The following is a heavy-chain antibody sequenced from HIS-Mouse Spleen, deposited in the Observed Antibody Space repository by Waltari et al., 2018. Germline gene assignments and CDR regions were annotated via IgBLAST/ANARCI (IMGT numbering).Heavy chain of an antibody. J-gene: IGHJ2*01. CDR3: RRELKDWYFDL. D-gene: IGHD1-26*01. CDR1: GFTFSNAW. Sequence: EVQLVESGGGLVKPGGSLRLSCAASGFTFSNAWVSWVRQAPGKGLEWVGRIKSKTDGGTTDYAAPVKGRFTISRDDSKNTLYLQMNSLKTEDTAVYYCRRELKDWYFDLWGRGTLVTVSS. V-gene: IGHV3-15*01. CDR2: IKSKTDGGTT.